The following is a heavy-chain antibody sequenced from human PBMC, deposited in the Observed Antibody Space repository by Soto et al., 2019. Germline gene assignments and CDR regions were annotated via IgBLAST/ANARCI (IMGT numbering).Heavy chain of an antibody. Sequence: GGSLRLSCAASGFTLSYYWMTWVRQAPGKGLEWVARINQEGSDKFYVDSVKGRFTISRDNPKNSLYLQMNSLRVGDTAVYYFAREDGYYAIDYWGLGTLVTVSS. CDR3: AREDGYYAIDY. J-gene: IGHJ4*02. V-gene: IGHV3-7*01. CDR2: INQEGSDK. CDR1: GFTLSYYW. D-gene: IGHD1-26*01.